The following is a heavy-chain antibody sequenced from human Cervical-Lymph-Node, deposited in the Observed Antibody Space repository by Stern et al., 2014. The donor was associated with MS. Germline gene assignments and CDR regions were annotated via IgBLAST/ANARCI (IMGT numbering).Heavy chain of an antibody. V-gene: IGHV3-21*06. Sequence: EVQLEESGGGLVKPGGSLRLSCAASGFTFSNYNMHWVRQAPGKGLELVSSITHVGDYIYYADSVKGRLSISRDNAKNSLYLQMESLRVEDTAVYYCARNLNAFDIWGQGTLVTVSS. J-gene: IGHJ3*02. CDR2: ITHVGDYI. CDR3: ARNLNAFDI. CDR1: GFTFSNYN.